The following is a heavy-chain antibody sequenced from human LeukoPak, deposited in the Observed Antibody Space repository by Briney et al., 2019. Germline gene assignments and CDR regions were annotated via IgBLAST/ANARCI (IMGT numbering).Heavy chain of an antibody. V-gene: IGHV1-8*01. J-gene: IGHJ5*02. CDR2: MNPNSGNT. CDR3: ARGPSTVVHDLYGNYQGWFDP. D-gene: IGHD4-11*01. CDR1: GYTFTSYD. Sequence: GASVKVSCKASGYTFTSYDINWVRQATGQGLEWMGWMNPNSGNTGYAQKFQGRVTMTRNTSISTAYMELSSLRSEDTAVYYCARGPSTVVHDLYGNYQGWFDPWGQGTLVTVSS.